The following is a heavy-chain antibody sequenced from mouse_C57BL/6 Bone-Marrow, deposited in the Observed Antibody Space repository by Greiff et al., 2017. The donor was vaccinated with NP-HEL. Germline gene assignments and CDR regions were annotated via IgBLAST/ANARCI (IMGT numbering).Heavy chain of an antibody. CDR1: GYTFTSYW. CDR2: IDPSDSET. D-gene: IGHD3-2*02. Sequence: QVQLQQPGAELVRPGSSVKLSCKASGYTFTSYWMHWVKQRPIQGLEWIGNIDPSDSETHYNQKFKDKATLTVDKSSSTAYMQLSSLTSEDSAVYYCARSGPRAPRQLRSSFDYWGQGTTLTVSS. J-gene: IGHJ2*01. V-gene: IGHV1-52*01. CDR3: ARSGPRAPRQLRSSFDY.